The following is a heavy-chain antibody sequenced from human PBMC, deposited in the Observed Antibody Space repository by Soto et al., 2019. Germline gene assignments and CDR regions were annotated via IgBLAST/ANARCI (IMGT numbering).Heavy chain of an antibody. D-gene: IGHD4-17*01. V-gene: IGHV4-61*01. CDR2: IYYSGST. Sequence: QVQLQESGPGLVKPSETLSLTCTVSGGSVSSGSYYWSWIRQPPGKGLEWIGYIYYSGSTNYNPSLKSRVTISVDTSKKQFSLKLSSVTAADTAVYYCASSYGDYDSVLLYYYGMDVWGQGTTVTVSS. J-gene: IGHJ6*02. CDR1: GGSVSSGSYY. CDR3: ASSYGDYDSVLLYYYGMDV.